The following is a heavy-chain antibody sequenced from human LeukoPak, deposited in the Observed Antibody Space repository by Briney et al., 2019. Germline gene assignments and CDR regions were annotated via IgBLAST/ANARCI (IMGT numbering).Heavy chain of an antibody. J-gene: IGHJ6*03. CDR1: SYSINSNYY. Sequence: SETLSLTCSVSSYSINSNYYWGWIRQPPGKGLEWIGRIYTSGSTNYKPSLKSRVSISVDASKNQFSLKLDSVTAADTAVYYCAREESDWSSLGYYYHYMDVWGKGTTVTVSS. D-gene: IGHD3-9*01. CDR2: IYTSGST. V-gene: IGHV4-38-2*02. CDR3: AREESDWSSLGYYYHYMDV.